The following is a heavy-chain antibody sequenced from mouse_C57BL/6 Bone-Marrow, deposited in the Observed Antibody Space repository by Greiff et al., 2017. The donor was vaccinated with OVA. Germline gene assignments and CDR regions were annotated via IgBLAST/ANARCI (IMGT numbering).Heavy chain of an antibody. J-gene: IGHJ2*01. CDR1: GYTFTNYW. D-gene: IGHD2-5*01. Sequence: VKLQESGAELVRPGPSVKMSCKASGYTFTNYWIGWAKQRPGHGLEWIGDIYPGGGYTNYNEKFKGKATLTADKSSSTAYMQFSSLTSEDSAIYYCARGGSNKRWYYFDYWGQGTTLTVSS. CDR2: IYPGGGYT. V-gene: IGHV1-63*01. CDR3: ARGGSNKRWYYFDY.